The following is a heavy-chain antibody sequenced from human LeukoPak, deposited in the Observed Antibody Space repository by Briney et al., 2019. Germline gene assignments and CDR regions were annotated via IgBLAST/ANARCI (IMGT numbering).Heavy chain of an antibody. V-gene: IGHV4-34*01. J-gene: IGHJ6*03. Sequence: PSETLSLTCAVYGGSFSGYYWSWIRQPPGKGLEWIGEINHSGGTNYNPPLKSRVTISVDTSKNQFSLKLSSVTAADTAVYYCASSNYCSGGMCFYYYYMDVWGRGTTVTVSS. CDR1: GGSFSGYY. CDR3: ASSNYCSGGMCFYYYYMDV. CDR2: INHSGGT. D-gene: IGHD2-15*01.